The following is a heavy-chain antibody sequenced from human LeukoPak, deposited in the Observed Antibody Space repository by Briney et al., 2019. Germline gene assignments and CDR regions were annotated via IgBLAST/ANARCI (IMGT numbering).Heavy chain of an antibody. Sequence: GESLKISCKGSGYSFTSYWIGWVRQMPGKGLEWMGIIYPGDSDTRYSPSFLGQVTISADKSISIVYLQWSSLKASDSAMYYCARGYNYAFGALDIWGQGTKVTVSS. CDR2: IYPGDSDT. CDR3: ARGYNYAFGALDI. D-gene: IGHD5-18*01. CDR1: GYSFTSYW. V-gene: IGHV5-51*01. J-gene: IGHJ3*02.